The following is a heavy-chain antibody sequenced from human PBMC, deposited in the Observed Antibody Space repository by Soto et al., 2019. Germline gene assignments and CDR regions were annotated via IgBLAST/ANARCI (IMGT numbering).Heavy chain of an antibody. CDR2: INPSGGST. Sequence: ASVKVSCKASGYTFTSYYMHWVRQAPGQGLEWMGIINPSGGSTSYAQKFQGRVTMTRDTSTSTVYMELSSPRSEDTAVYYCERVGELFYHYYGMDVWGQGTKVTVYS. CDR3: ERVGELFYHYYGMDV. J-gene: IGHJ6*02. D-gene: IGHD3-10*01. CDR1: GYTFTSYY. V-gene: IGHV1-46*01.